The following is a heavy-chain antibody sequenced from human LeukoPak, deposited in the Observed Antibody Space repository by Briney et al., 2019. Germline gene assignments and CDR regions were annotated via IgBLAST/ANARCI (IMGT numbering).Heavy chain of an antibody. J-gene: IGHJ4*02. Sequence: GGSLRLSCTASGFAFDEHGMSWVRQVPGKGLEWVSGINWSGGSTGYADPLRGRFTISRDNAKNSLYLQMDSLRAEDAALYYCARAPITSPFYFDYWGQGTLVTVSS. CDR2: INWSGGST. CDR3: ARAPITSPFYFDY. V-gene: IGHV3-20*04. CDR1: GFAFDEHG. D-gene: IGHD2-2*01.